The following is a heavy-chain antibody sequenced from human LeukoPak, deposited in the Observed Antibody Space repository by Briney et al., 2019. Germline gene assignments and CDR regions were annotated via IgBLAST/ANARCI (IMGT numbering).Heavy chain of an antibody. J-gene: IGHJ4*02. Sequence: SETLSLTCAVYVGSFSGYYWSWIRQPPGKGLEWIGEINHSGSTNYNPSLKSRVTISVDTSKNQFSLKLSSVTAADTAVYYCARLGRWYFDYWGQGTLVTVSS. V-gene: IGHV4-34*01. CDR1: VGSFSGYY. D-gene: IGHD3-16*01. CDR2: INHSGST. CDR3: ARLGRWYFDY.